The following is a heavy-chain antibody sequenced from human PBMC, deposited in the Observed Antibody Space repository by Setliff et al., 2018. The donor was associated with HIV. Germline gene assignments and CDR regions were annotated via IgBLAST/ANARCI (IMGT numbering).Heavy chain of an antibody. CDR1: GGSISSGGYY. D-gene: IGHD3-10*01. V-gene: IGHV4-61*08. CDR2: IYYSGST. Sequence: PSETLSLTCTVSGGSISSGGYYWSWIRQHPGKGLEWIGYIYYSGSTNYNPSLKSRVTISVDTSKNQFSLKLSSVTAADTAVYYCARENRDGYFDYWGQGTLVTVSS. J-gene: IGHJ4*02. CDR3: ARENRDGYFDY.